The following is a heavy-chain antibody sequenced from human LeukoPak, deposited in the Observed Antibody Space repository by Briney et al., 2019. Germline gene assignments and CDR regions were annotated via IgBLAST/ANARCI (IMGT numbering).Heavy chain of an antibody. V-gene: IGHV4-39*01. CDR1: GGPISSRTYY. Sequence: SETLSLTCAVSGGPISSRTYYGAWIRQPPGEGLEWIGCIYYSGSTYYNPSLKSRVTISVDTSKIQFSLKLSSVTAADTAVYYCASQGDSSGYYRGFDPWGQGTLVTVSS. CDR2: IYYSGST. CDR3: ASQGDSSGYYRGFDP. D-gene: IGHD3-22*01. J-gene: IGHJ5*02.